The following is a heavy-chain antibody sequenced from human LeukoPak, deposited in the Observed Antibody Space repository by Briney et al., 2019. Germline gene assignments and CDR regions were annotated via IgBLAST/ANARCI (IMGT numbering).Heavy chain of an antibody. J-gene: IGHJ4*02. CDR3: ARGLSDYGDYPDY. D-gene: IGHD4-17*01. CDR1: GGSFSGYY. Sequence: SETLSLTCAVYGGSFSGYYWSWIRQPPGKGLEWIGEINHSGSTHYNPSLKSRVTISVDTSKNQFSLKLSSVTAADTAVYYCARGLSDYGDYPDYWGQGSLVSVSA. V-gene: IGHV4-34*01. CDR2: INHSGST.